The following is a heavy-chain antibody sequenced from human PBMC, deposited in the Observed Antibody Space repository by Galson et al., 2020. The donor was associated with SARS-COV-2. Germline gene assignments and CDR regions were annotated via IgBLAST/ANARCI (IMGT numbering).Heavy chain of an antibody. V-gene: IGHV4-38-2*01. CDR1: GYSISSGYY. Sequence: SETLSLTCAVSGYSISSGYYWGWIRQPPGKGLEWIGSIYHSGSTYYNPSLKSRVTISVDTSKNQFSLKLSSVTAADTAVYYCARHPRSAHPHILPPDPPFDIWGQGTMVTVSS. J-gene: IGHJ3*02. CDR3: ARHPRSAHPHILPPDPPFDI. D-gene: IGHD3-9*01. CDR2: IYHSGST.